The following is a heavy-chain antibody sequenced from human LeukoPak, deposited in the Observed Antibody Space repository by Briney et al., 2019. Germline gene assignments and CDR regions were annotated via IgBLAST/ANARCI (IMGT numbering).Heavy chain of an antibody. Sequence: SETLSLTCAVSGYSISSGYYWGWIRQPPGKGREWIGSIYHSGSTYYNTSLKSRVTISVDTSKNQFSLKLSSVTAADTAVYYCARQSSRDQIYDFWSGYYTRWFDPWGQGTLVTVSS. CDR3: ARQSSRDQIYDFWSGYYTRWFDP. D-gene: IGHD3-3*01. CDR1: GYSISSGYY. V-gene: IGHV4-38-2*01. CDR2: IYHSGST. J-gene: IGHJ5*02.